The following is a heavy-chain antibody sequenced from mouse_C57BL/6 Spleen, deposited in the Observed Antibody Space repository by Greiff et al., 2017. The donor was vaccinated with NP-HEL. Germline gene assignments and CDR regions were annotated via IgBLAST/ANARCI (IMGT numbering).Heavy chain of an antibody. Sequence: QVQLQQPGAELVKPGASVKMSCKASGYTFTSYWITWVKQRPGQGLEWIGDIYPGSGSTNYNEKFKSKAKLTVDTSSSTAYMQLSSLTSEESAVYYWAMRWLRTRYFDVWGTGTTVTVSS. CDR1: GYTFTSYW. CDR3: AMRWLRTRYFDV. CDR2: IYPGSGST. J-gene: IGHJ1*03. V-gene: IGHV1-55*01. D-gene: IGHD2-2*01.